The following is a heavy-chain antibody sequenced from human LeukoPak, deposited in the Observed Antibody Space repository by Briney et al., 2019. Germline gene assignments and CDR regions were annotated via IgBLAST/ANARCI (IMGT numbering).Heavy chain of an antibody. J-gene: IGHJ4*02. CDR1: GFILSNYW. CDR2: IKQDGSGK. V-gene: IGHV3-7*01. Sequence: GGSLRLSCAPSGFILSNYWMSWVRQAPGKGLEWVAMIKQDGSGKYYVGAVKGRFTISRDNAKNSLYLQMNSLRAEDTAVYYCGVSVVIPAAFDHWGQGTLVTVSS. D-gene: IGHD2-2*01. CDR3: GVSVVIPAAFDH.